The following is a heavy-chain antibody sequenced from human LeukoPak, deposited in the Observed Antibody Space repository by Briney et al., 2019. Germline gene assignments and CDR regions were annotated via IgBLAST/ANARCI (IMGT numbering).Heavy chain of an antibody. D-gene: IGHD3-3*01. CDR1: GFTVSSND. Sequence: GGSLRLSCAASGFTVSSNDMSWVRQAPGKGLERVSAISGSGGSTYYADSVKGRFTISRDNSKNTLYLQMNSLRAEDTAVCYCAKETRITTPLPDYWGQGTLVTVSS. J-gene: IGHJ4*02. V-gene: IGHV3-23*01. CDR3: AKETRITTPLPDY. CDR2: ISGSGGST.